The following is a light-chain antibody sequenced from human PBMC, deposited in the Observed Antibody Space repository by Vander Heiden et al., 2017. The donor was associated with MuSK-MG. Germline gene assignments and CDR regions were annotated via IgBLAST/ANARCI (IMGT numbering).Light chain of an antibody. J-gene: IGLJ1*01. V-gene: IGLV2-8*01. Sequence: QSALTQPPSASGSPGQSVTIACTGTSSDVGGYNYVSWYQQHPGRAPKLMIDEVNKRTSGVPDRFSGSKSGTTASLTVSGLPAEDEADYYCSSFAGSNIYVFGTGTKVTVL. CDR2: EVN. CDR1: SSDVGGYNY. CDR3: SSFAGSNIYV.